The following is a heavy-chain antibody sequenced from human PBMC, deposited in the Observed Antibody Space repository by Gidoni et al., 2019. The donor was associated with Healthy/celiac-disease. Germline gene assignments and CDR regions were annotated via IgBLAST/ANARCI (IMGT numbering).Heavy chain of an antibody. V-gene: IGHV1-58*01. J-gene: IGHJ6*03. CDR2: IVVGSGNT. CDR1: GFTFTSSA. D-gene: IGHD6-13*01. CDR3: AAERGIAAAGYYYYYYMDV. Sequence: QMQLVQSAPEVKKPGTSVKVSCKASGFTFTSSAVQWVRQARGQRLEWIGWIVVGSGNTNYAQKFQERVTITRDMSTSTAYMELSSLRSEDTAVYYCAAERGIAAAGYYYYYYMDVWGKGTTVTVSS.